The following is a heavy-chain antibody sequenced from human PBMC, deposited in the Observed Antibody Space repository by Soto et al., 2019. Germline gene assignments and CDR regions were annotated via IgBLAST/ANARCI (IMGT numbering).Heavy chain of an antibody. CDR1: GYTFTSYG. J-gene: IGHJ6*02. D-gene: IGHD3-9*01. CDR3: ARPGEVIHPPDCLCMDA. V-gene: IGHV1-18*01. Sequence: ASVKVSCKASGYTFTSYGISWVRQPPGQGLEWMGLSSAYNGNTNYAQKLQGRVTMTTDTSTSTPYMELRSRRSDDTAVYYCARPGEVIHPPDCLCMDAWGQGFTITV. CDR2: SSAYNGNT.